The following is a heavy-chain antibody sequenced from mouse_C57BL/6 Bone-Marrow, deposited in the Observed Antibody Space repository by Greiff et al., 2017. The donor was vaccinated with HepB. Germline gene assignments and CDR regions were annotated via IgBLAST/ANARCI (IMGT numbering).Heavy chain of an antibody. D-gene: IGHD1-1*01. V-gene: IGHV5-4*03. J-gene: IGHJ4*01. CDR1: GFTFSSYA. CDR2: ISDGGSYT. CDR3: ARVGTTVVASRYAMDY. Sequence: EVKLVESGGGLVKPGGSLKLSCAASGFTFSSYAMSWVRQTPEKRLEWVATISDGGSYTYYPDNVKGRFTISRDNAKNNLYLQMSHLKSEDTAMYYCARVGTTVVASRYAMDYWGQGTSVTVSS.